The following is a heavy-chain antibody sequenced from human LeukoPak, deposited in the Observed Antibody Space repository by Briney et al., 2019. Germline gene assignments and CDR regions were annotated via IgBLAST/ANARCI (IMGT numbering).Heavy chain of an antibody. D-gene: IGHD3-10*01. CDR2: ISGSGGST. V-gene: IGHV3-23*01. CDR3: AKDAVLLWFGELFTYFDY. CDR1: GFTFSSYA. Sequence: PGGSLRLSCAASGFTFSSYAMSWVRQAPGKGLEWVSAISGSGGSTYYADSVKGRFTISRDNSKNTLYLQMNSLRAEDTAVHYCAKDAVLLWFGELFTYFDYWGQGTLVTVSS. J-gene: IGHJ4*02.